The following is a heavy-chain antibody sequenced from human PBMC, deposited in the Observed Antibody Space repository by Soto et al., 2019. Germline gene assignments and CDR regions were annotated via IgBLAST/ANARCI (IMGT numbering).Heavy chain of an antibody. Sequence: EVQLVESGGGLVQPGGSLRLSCAASGFTFSSYSMNWVRQAPGKGLEWVSYISSSSSTIYYADSVKGRFTISRDNAKNSLDLQMNSLRAEDTAVYYCARVPDGRYDYWGQGTLVTVSS. V-gene: IGHV3-48*01. D-gene: IGHD1-26*01. CDR2: ISSSSSTI. CDR1: GFTFSSYS. CDR3: ARVPDGRYDY. J-gene: IGHJ4*02.